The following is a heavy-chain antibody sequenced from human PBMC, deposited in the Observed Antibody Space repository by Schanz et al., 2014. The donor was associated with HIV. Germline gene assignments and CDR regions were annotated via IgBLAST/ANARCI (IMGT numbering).Heavy chain of an antibody. V-gene: IGHV3-43*01. CDR3: AKIRGTRGAYDGMDV. CDR1: GFTFDDYT. D-gene: IGHD3-10*01. J-gene: IGHJ6*02. Sequence: EVQLVESGGGVVRPGGSLRLSCAASGFTFDDYTMHWVRQAPGKGLEWVSLITWDGGSTYYADSVKGRFTISRDNSKNTMFLQMNSLRVEDTAIYYCAKIRGTRGAYDGMDVWGQGTTVTVSS. CDR2: ITWDGGST.